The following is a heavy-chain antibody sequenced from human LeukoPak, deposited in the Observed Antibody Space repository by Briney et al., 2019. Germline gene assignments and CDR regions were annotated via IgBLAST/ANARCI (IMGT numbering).Heavy chain of an antibody. CDR3: ARVIADGGDIVVFYFDL. J-gene: IGHJ2*01. V-gene: IGHV4-39*07. Sequence: PSETLSLTCTVPGGSISSGSYYWSWIRQPPGKGLEWIGSIYYSGSTYYNPSLKSRVTISVDTSKNQFSLKLSSVTAADTAVYYCARVIADGGDIVVFYFDLWGRGTLVTVSS. CDR2: IYYSGST. CDR1: GGSISSGSYY. D-gene: IGHD2-2*01.